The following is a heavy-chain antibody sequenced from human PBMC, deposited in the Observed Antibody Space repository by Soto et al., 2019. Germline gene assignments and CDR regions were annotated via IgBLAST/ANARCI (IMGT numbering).Heavy chain of an antibody. CDR2: INAGNGNT. D-gene: IGHD6-13*01. CDR3: ARNFGLMCIAAAGNHYYYYMDV. CDR1: GYTFTSYA. Sequence: ASVKVSCKASGYTFTSYAMHWVRQAPGQRLEWMGWINAGNGNTKYSQKFQGRVTITRDTSASTAYMELSSLRSEDTAVYYCARNFGLMCIAAAGNHYYYYMDVWGKGTTVTVSS. J-gene: IGHJ6*03. V-gene: IGHV1-3*01.